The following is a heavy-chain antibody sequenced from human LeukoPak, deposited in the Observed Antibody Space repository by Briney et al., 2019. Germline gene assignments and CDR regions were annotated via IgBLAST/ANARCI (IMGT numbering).Heavy chain of an antibody. V-gene: IGHV1-2*02. CDR1: GYTFTGYY. Sequence: ASVKVSCKASGYTFTGYYMHWVRQAPGQGLEWMGWINPNSGGTNYAQKFQGRVTMTRDTSISTAYMELSRLRSDDTAVYYCAREAGGAGFYYYASNWLDYWGQGTLVTVSS. CDR2: INPNSGGT. D-gene: IGHD3-10*01. CDR3: AREAGGAGFYYYASNWLDY. J-gene: IGHJ4*02.